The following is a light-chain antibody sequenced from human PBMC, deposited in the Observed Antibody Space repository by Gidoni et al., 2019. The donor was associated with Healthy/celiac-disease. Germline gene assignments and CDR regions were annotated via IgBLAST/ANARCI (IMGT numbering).Light chain of an antibody. V-gene: IGKV2-28*01. CDR3: MQALQTPIT. CDR2: LGS. Sequence: DIVMTQSPLSLPVTPGEPASISCRSSQSLLHSNGYNYLDWYLQKPGQSPQLLIYLGSNRASGVPDRCSGSGPGTDFTLKISRVEAEDVGVYYCMQALQTPITFGQGTRLEIK. J-gene: IGKJ5*01. CDR1: QSLLHSNGYNY.